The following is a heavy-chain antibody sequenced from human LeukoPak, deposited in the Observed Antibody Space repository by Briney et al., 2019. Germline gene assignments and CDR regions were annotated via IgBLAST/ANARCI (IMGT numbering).Heavy chain of an antibody. D-gene: IGHD3-22*01. CDR3: ARQFSDYYIDY. V-gene: IGHV1-2*02. CDR2: INPNSGGT. CDR1: GYTFTDYY. J-gene: IGHJ4*02. Sequence: GASVKVSCKASGYTFTDYYLHWVRQAPGQGLEWMGWINPNSGGTNYAQKFQGRVTMTRDTSISTAYMELSRLRSDDTAVYYCARQFSDYYIDYWGQGTLVTVSS.